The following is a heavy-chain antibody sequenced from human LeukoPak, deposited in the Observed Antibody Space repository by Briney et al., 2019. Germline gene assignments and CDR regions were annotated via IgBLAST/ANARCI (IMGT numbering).Heavy chain of an antibody. Sequence: SETLSLTCTVSDYSISSGYQWGWIRQPPGKGLEWVGSIYHRGSTFYNPSLKSRVTISLDTSKNQFSLKLSSVTAADTAVYYCARGYYYDSSGYGHDAFDIWGQGTMVTVSS. J-gene: IGHJ3*02. V-gene: IGHV4-38-2*02. CDR1: DYSISSGYQ. D-gene: IGHD3-22*01. CDR3: ARGYYYDSSGYGHDAFDI. CDR2: IYHRGST.